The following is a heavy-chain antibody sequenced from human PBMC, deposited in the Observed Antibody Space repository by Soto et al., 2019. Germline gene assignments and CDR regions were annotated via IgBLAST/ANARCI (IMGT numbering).Heavy chain of an antibody. CDR3: ARLSGSWQSWFDH. V-gene: IGHV4-4*02. D-gene: IGHD6-13*01. J-gene: IGHJ5*02. Sequence: PSQTLSLTCAVSGGYLSSRNCWSWVRQHPGKGLEWIGYIYYSGSTNYNPSLKSRVTILVDTSKNQFSLKVSSVTAADTAVYYCARLSGSWQSWFDHWGQGTLVTVS. CDR2: IYYSGST. CDR1: GGYLSSRNC.